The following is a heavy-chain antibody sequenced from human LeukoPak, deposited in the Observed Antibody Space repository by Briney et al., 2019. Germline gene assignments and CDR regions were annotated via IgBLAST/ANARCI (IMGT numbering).Heavy chain of an antibody. CDR1: GGSLRRTGYC. D-gene: IGHD3-3*01. Sequence: PETLSLTCTVSGGSLRRTGYCWGWIRQPPGKGLEWIGSIYHNGSTCNNPSLKSRVILSVDTSKNQFSLKLSSVTAADTAVYYCARHVGHDFWSGYRSVDPWGQGTLVTVSS. CDR2: IYHNGST. CDR3: ARHVGHDFWSGYRSVDP. V-gene: IGHV4-39*01. J-gene: IGHJ5*02.